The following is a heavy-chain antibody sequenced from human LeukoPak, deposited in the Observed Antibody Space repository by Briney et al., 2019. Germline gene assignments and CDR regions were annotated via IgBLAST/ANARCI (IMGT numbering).Heavy chain of an antibody. CDR3: AKGDSITMIVVVIRN. Sequence: GGSLRPSCAASGFTFSSYAMSWVRQAPGKGLEWVSAISGSGGSTYYADSVKGRFTISRDNSKNTLYLQMNSLRAEDTAVYYCAKGDSITMIVVVIRNWGQGTLVTVSS. CDR2: ISGSGGST. D-gene: IGHD3-22*01. V-gene: IGHV3-23*01. CDR1: GFTFSSYA. J-gene: IGHJ4*02.